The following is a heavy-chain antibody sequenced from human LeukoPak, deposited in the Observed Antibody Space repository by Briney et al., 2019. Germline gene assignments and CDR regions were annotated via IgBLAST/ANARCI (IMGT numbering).Heavy chain of an antibody. CDR3: ERMEGGYYDSSGYLRGAFDV. Sequence: ASVKVSCKASGYTFTSHDISWVRQAPGQGLEWMGWISAHTDKTNYAQKLKGRVTMTTDTSTNIGYMELRSLRSDDTAVYCCERMEGGYYDSSGYLRGAFDVWGQGTMVTVSS. J-gene: IGHJ3*01. V-gene: IGHV1-18*01. CDR1: GYTFTSHD. CDR2: ISAHTDKT. D-gene: IGHD3-22*01.